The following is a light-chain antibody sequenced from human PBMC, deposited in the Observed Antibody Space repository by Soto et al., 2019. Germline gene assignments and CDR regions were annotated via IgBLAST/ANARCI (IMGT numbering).Light chain of an antibody. V-gene: IGKV1-39*01. CDR3: QQSYSTPLT. CDR2: GAS. J-gene: IGKJ4*01. CDR1: QSISSY. Sequence: DLQMTQSPSSLSASVGDRVTITCRASQSISSYLNWYQQKPGKSPKLLIYGASSLQSGVPSRFSGSGSGTDFTLTISSLQPEDVATYYCQQSYSTPLTFGGGTKVEIK.